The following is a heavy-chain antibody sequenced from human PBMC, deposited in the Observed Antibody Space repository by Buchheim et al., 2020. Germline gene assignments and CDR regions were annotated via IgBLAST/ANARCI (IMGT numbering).Heavy chain of an antibody. CDR2: IKQDGSEK. Sequence: EVQLVESGGGLVQPGGSLRLSCAASGFTFSSYWMSWVRQAPGKGLEWVANIKQDGSEKYYVDSVKGRFTISRDNAKKSMYLQMNSLRAEDTAVYYCARERSSSWYSVYYFDYWGQGTL. CDR1: GFTFSSYW. V-gene: IGHV3-7*01. D-gene: IGHD6-13*01. J-gene: IGHJ4*02. CDR3: ARERSSSWYSVYYFDY.